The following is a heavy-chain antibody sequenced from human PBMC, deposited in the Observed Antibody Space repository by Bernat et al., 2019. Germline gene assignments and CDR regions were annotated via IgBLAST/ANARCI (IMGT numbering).Heavy chain of an antibody. V-gene: IGHV3-11*06. J-gene: IGHJ6*03. D-gene: IGHD6-6*01. CDR1: GFTFSDYY. CDR2: ISSSSSYT. Sequence: QVQLVESGGGLVKPGGSLRLSCAASGFTFSDYYMSWIRQAPGKGLEWVSYISSSSSYTNYADSVKGRFTISRDNAKNSLYLQMNSLRAEDTAVYYCARAPAYYSSSPHKGYYYYMDVWGKGTTVTVSS. CDR3: ARAPAYYSSSPHKGYYYYMDV.